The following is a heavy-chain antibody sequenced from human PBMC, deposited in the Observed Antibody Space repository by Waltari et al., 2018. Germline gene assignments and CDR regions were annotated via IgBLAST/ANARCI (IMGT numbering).Heavy chain of an antibody. Sequence: QVQLQESGPGLVKPSQTLSLTCSVSGGSVNNGEFFWSWIRQPPGKGLEWIGYIYYSGGTYYNPSLKSRLTMSVDTSKNQFSLNLRSVTAADTAVYYCARREGYNSLDYWGQGILVTVSS. J-gene: IGHJ4*02. CDR2: IYYSGGT. D-gene: IGHD1-1*01. CDR1: GGSVNNGEFF. CDR3: ARREGYNSLDY. V-gene: IGHV4-30-4*01.